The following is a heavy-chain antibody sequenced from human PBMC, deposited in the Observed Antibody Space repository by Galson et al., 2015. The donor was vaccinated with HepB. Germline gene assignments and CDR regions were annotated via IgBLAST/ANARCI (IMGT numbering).Heavy chain of an antibody. V-gene: IGHV3-30*04. J-gene: IGHJ6*02. CDR2: ISYDGDNK. D-gene: IGHD3-10*01. Sequence: SLRLSCAASGFTFKNHTMHWVRQGPGKGLEWVSVISYDGDNKFYADSVKGRFTISRDNSKNTLYLQLNSLRSEDTAVYYCARPTVVRGLISPRYNYFYGMDVWGQGTTVIVTS. CDR3: ARPTVVRGLISPRYNYFYGMDV. CDR1: GFTFKNHT.